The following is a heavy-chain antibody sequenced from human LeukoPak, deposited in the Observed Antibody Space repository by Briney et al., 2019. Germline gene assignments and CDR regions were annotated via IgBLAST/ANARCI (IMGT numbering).Heavy chain of an antibody. Sequence: PGGSLRLSCAASGFTFANYAMSWVRQAPGKGLEWVSSIGSDAVSTYHADSVKGRLTISRDNSKNTLYLQMSSLRADDTAVYYCAKGFRSGSESVSAIDYWGQGTLVTVSS. CDR2: IGSDAVST. V-gene: IGHV3-23*01. CDR1: GFTFANYA. J-gene: IGHJ4*02. CDR3: AKGFRSGSESVSAIDY. D-gene: IGHD3-10*01.